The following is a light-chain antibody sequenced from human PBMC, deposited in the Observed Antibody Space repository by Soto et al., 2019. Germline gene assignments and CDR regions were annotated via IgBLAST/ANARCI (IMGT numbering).Light chain of an antibody. V-gene: IGKV3-20*01. CDR1: QSVSSSY. CDR2: GAS. J-gene: IGKJ1*01. CDR3: QQYGSSPMT. Sequence: EIVLTQSPGTLSLSPGERATLSCRASQSVSSSYLAWYQQKPGQAPRLLIYGASSRATVIPDRFSGSGSGTDFTLIISRLEPEDFAVYYCQQYGSSPMTFGQETKVEIK.